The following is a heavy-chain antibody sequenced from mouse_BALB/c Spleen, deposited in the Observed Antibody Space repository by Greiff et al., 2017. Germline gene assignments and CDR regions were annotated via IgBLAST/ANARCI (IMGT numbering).Heavy chain of an antibody. V-gene: IGHV2-9*02. Sequence: VKLEESGPGLVAPSQSLSITCTVSGFSLTSSGVHWVRQPPGKGLEWLGVIWAGGSTNYNSALMSRLSISKDNSKSQVFLKMNSLQTDDTARYYCARDRKSGNWYFDVWGAGTTVTVSS. CDR2: IWAGGST. CDR3: ARDRKSGNWYFDV. J-gene: IGHJ1*01. CDR1: GFSLTSSG.